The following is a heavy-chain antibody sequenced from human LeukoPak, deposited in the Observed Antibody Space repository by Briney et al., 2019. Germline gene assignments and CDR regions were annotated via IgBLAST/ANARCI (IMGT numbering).Heavy chain of an antibody. CDR1: GFTFSSYA. Sequence: GGSLRLCCAASGFTFSSYAFNWVRRAAGKGLEWVSFISNSGTATHYADSVKGRFSISRDSARNSVYLQMNSLRVEDTAVYYCARERTAVSDYWGQGTLVTVSS. V-gene: IGHV3-48*03. CDR3: ARERTAVSDY. CDR2: ISNSGTAT. D-gene: IGHD5/OR15-5a*01. J-gene: IGHJ4*02.